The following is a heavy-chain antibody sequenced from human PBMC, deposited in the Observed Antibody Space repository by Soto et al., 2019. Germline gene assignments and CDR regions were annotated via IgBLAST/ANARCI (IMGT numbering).Heavy chain of an antibody. CDR2: INAGNGNT. CDR3: TTELDYYFYY. Sequence: ASVKVSCEASGYTFTSYAMHWVRQAPGQRIEWMGWINAGNGNTKYSQKFQGRVTITRDTSASTAYMELSSLRSEDTYVYYCTTELDYYFYYWGQGTLVTVSS. CDR1: GYTFTSYA. V-gene: IGHV1-3*01. J-gene: IGHJ4*02. D-gene: IGHD3-3*01.